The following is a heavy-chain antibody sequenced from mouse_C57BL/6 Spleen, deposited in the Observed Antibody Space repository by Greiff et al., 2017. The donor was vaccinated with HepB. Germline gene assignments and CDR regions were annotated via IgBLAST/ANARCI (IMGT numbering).Heavy chain of an antibody. V-gene: IGHV1-50*01. CDR3: ARTSNTTVVATDY. CDR1: GYTFTSYW. CDR2: IDPSDSYT. J-gene: IGHJ2*01. Sequence: QVQLQQPGAELVKPGASVKLSCKASGYTFTSYWMQWVKQRPGQGLEWIGEIDPSDSYTNYNQKFKGKATLTVDTSSSTAYMQLSSLTSEDSAVYYCARTSNTTVVATDYWGQGTTLTVSS. D-gene: IGHD1-1*01.